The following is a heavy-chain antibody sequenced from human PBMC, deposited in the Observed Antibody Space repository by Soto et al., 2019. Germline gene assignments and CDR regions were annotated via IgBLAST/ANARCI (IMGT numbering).Heavy chain of an antibody. CDR1: GGSISSYY. V-gene: IGHV4-4*07. CDR2: FYPTGKT. CDR3: ARCGLDYGMDV. J-gene: IGHJ6*02. D-gene: IGHD3-16*01. Sequence: QVQLQESGPGLVKTSETLSLTCTVSGGSISSYYWCWTRQPAGKGLEWIGRFYPTGKTNYNPSLQSRLTMSADTFRNQFSLNLTSVTAADTAVYYCARCGLDYGMDVWGQGTTVTVSS.